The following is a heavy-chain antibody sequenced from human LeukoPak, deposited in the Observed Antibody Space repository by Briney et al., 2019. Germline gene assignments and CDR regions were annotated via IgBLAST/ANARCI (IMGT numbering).Heavy chain of an antibody. Sequence: ASVKVSCKASGYTFTNYDINWVRQATGQGLEWMGWMNPNSGDTGFVQKFQGRVILTRDTSINTAYMELSSLRSDDTAVYYCATTLIKTITFGGVILKGLDYWGQGTLVTVSS. J-gene: IGHJ4*02. CDR1: GYTFTNYD. V-gene: IGHV1-8*02. CDR3: ATTLIKTITFGGVILKGLDY. D-gene: IGHD3-16*01. CDR2: MNPNSGDT.